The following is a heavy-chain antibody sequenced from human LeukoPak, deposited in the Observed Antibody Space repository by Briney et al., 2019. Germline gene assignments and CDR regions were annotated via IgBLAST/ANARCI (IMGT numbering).Heavy chain of an antibody. CDR1: GGSFSGYY. CDR2: IYYSGST. D-gene: IGHD2-15*01. J-gene: IGHJ4*02. Sequence: SETLSLTCAVYGGSFSGYYWSWIRQPPGKGLEWIGSIYYSGSTYYNPSLKSRVTISVDTSKNQFSLKLSSVTAADTAVYYCARGSCSGGSCYSHYWGQGTLVTVSS. V-gene: IGHV4-34*01. CDR3: ARGSCSGGSCYSHY.